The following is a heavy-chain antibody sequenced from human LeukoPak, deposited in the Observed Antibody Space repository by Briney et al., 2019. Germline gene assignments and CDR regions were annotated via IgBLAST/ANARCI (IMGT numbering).Heavy chain of an antibody. CDR3: ARRGERFGELLTFDY. D-gene: IGHD3-10*01. CDR1: GGSFSGYY. V-gene: IGHV4-31*11. J-gene: IGHJ4*02. Sequence: SETLSLTCAVYGGSFSGYYWSWIRQHPGKGLEWIGYIYYSGSTYYNPSLKSRVTISVDTSKNQFSLKLSSVTAADTAVYYCARRGERFGELLTFDYWGQGTLVTVSS. CDR2: IYYSGST.